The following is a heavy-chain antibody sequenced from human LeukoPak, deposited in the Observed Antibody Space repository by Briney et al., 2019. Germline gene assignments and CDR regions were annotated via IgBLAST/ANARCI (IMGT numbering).Heavy chain of an antibody. CDR2: ISSSSSYI. Sequence: GGSLRLSCAASGFTFSSYSMNWVRQAPGKGLEWVSSISSSSSYIYYAVSVKGRFTISRDNAKNSLYLQVNSLRVEDTAVYYCVRDGEPFGVHDHFYMDVWGKGTTVTVSS. CDR1: GFTFSSYS. J-gene: IGHJ6*03. CDR3: VRDGEPFGVHDHFYMDV. D-gene: IGHD3-16*01. V-gene: IGHV3-21*01.